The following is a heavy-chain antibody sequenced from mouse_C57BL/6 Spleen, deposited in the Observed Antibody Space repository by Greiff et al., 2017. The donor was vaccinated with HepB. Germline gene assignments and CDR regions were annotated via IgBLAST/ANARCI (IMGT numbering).Heavy chain of an antibody. D-gene: IGHD1-1*01. Sequence: EVQLQQSGPVLVKPGASVKMSCKASRYTFTDYYMNWVKQSHGKSLEWIGVINPYNGGTSYNQKFKGKATLTVDKSSSTAYMELNSLTSEDSAVYYCSYYYGSSFAYWGQGTLVTVSA. CDR1: RYTFTDYY. CDR3: SYYYGSSFAY. CDR2: INPYNGGT. V-gene: IGHV1-19*01. J-gene: IGHJ3*01.